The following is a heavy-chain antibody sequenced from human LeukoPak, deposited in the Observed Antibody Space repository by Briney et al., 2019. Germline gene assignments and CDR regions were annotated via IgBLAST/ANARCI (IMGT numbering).Heavy chain of an antibody. D-gene: IGHD3-10*01. Sequence: ASVKVSCKASGYIFTNYFMHWVRQAPGQGFEWMGWINPSGGSTSYAQKFQGRVTMTRDTSTSTVYMELSSLRSEDTAVYYCARVRPGVAFDIWGQGTMVTVSS. V-gene: IGHV1-46*01. CDR3: ARVRPGVAFDI. J-gene: IGHJ3*02. CDR1: GYIFTNYF. CDR2: INPSGGST.